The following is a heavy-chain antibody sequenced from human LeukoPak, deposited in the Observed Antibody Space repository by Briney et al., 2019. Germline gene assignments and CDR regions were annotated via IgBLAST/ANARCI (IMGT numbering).Heavy chain of an antibody. J-gene: IGHJ5*02. V-gene: IGHV4-30-2*01. CDR3: ARAVEMATTPYNWFDP. CDR1: GGSLSSGGYY. Sequence: SETLSLTCTVSGGSLSSGGYYWSWIRQPPGKGLEWIGYIYHSGSTYYNPSLKSRVTISVDTTKNQFSLQLMSVTAADTAVYYCARAVEMATTPYNWFDPWGRGTLVTVSS. CDR2: IYHSGST. D-gene: IGHD5-24*01.